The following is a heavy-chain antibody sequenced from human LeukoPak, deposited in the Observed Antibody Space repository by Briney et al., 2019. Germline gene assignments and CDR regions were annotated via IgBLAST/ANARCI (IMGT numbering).Heavy chain of an antibody. CDR3: ARDNAVAGTSIYYFDY. CDR1: GGTFSSYA. CDR2: IIPILGIA. D-gene: IGHD6-19*01. J-gene: IGHJ4*02. Sequence: ASVKVSCKASGGTFSSYAISWVRQAPGQGLEWMGRIIPILGIANYAQKFQGRVTITADKSTSTAYMELSSLRSEDTAVYYCARDNAVAGTSIYYFDYWGQGTLVTVSS. V-gene: IGHV1-69*04.